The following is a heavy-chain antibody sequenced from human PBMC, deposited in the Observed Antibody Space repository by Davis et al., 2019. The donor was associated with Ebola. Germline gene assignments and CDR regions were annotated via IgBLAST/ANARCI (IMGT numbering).Heavy chain of an antibody. D-gene: IGHD5-12*01. V-gene: IGHV3-33*01. CDR3: ARGARVATFILNYYYYGMDV. J-gene: IGHJ6*02. CDR2: IWYDGSNK. Sequence: PGGSLRPSCAASGFTFSSYGMHWVRQAPGKGLEWVAVIWYDGSNKYYADSVKGRSTISRDNSKNTLYLQMNSLRAEDTAVYYCARGARVATFILNYYYYGMDVWGQGTTVTVSS. CDR1: GFTFSSYG.